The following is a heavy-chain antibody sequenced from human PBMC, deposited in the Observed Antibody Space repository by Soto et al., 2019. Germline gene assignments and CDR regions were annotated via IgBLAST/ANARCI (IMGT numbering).Heavy chain of an antibody. CDR1: GGSISSYY. CDR3: ARDRMGYSGSGRCVGLCHYYHGMDV. J-gene: IGHJ6*02. D-gene: IGHD3-10*01. V-gene: IGHV4-59*01. CDR2: IYYSGST. Sequence: NPSETLSLTCTVSGGSISSYYWTWIRQSPGKGLEWIGYIYYSGSTNYNPSLKSRVTISVDTSKNQFSLKLSSVTAADTAVYYCARDRMGYSGSGRCVGLCHYYHGMDVWGQGTTVTVSS.